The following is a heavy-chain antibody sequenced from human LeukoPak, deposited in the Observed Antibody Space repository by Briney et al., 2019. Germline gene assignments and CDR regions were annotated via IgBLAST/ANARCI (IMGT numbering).Heavy chain of an antibody. CDR2: IIPIFGTA. J-gene: IGHJ3*02. V-gene: IGHV1-69*13. Sequence: ASVKVSCKASGGTFSSYAISWVRQAPGQGLEWMGGIIPIFGTANYAQKFQGRVTITADESTSTAYMGLSSLRSEDTAVYYCARVVGVRTFTMIVTWSAFDIWGQGTMVTVSS. CDR1: GGTFSSYA. D-gene: IGHD3-22*01. CDR3: ARVVGVRTFTMIVTWSAFDI.